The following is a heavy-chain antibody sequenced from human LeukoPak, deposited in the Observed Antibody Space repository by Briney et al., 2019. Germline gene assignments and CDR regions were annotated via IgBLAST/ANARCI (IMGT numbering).Heavy chain of an antibody. Sequence: GGSLRLSCAASGFTFSSYAMHWVRQAQGKGLEWVAAISYDGSDKYYADSVKGRFTISRDNSKNTLYLQMNSLRAEDTAVYYCARADDYGGNPGVAFDIWGQGTMVTVSS. D-gene: IGHD4-17*01. CDR1: GFTFSSYA. V-gene: IGHV3-30-3*01. J-gene: IGHJ3*02. CDR2: ISYDGSDK. CDR3: ARADDYGGNPGVAFDI.